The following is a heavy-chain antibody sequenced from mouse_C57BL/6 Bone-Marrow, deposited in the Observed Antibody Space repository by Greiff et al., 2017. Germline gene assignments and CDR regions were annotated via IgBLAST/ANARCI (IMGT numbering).Heavy chain of an antibody. CDR3: ARHVTGTYFDV. D-gene: IGHD4-1*01. CDR2: ISSGGSYT. J-gene: IGHJ1*03. CDR1: GFTFSSYG. V-gene: IGHV5-6*02. Sequence: EVMLVESGGDLVKPGGSLKLSCAASGFTFSSYGMSWVRQTPDKRLEWVATISSGGSYTDYPDSVKGRFTISRDNAKNTLYLQMSSLKSEDTAMYYCARHVTGTYFDVWGTGTTVTVSS.